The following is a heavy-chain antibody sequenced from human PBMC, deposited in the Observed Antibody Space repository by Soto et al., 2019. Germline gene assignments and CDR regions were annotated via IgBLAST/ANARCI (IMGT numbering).Heavy chain of an antibody. J-gene: IGHJ6*03. CDR3: ARGVLVATISYYYMDV. Sequence: PSETLSLTCAVYGGSFSGYYWSWIRQPPGKGLEWIGEINHSGSTNYNPTLKSRVTISVDTSKNQFSLKLSSVTAADTAVYYCARGVLVATISYYYMDVWGKGTTVTVSS. D-gene: IGHD5-12*01. CDR2: INHSGST. V-gene: IGHV4-34*01. CDR1: GGSFSGYY.